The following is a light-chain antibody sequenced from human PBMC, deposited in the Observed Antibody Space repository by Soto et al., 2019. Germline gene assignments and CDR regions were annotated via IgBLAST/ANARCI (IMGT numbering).Light chain of an antibody. CDR3: QQYNSYWT. J-gene: IGKJ1*01. Sequence: IQLTQYPSSLSTSVGDTVTIICRASQSISSYLNWYQQKPGKAPKLLIYKASSLESGVPSRFSGSGSGTEFTLTISSLQPDDFATYYCQQYNSYWTFGQGTKVDNK. V-gene: IGKV1-5*03. CDR1: QSISSY. CDR2: KAS.